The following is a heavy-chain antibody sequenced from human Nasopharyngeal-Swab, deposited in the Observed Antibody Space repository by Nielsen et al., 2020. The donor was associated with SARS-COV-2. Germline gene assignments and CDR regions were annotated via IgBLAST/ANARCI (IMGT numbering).Heavy chain of an antibody. V-gene: IGHV1-2*06. D-gene: IGHD6-13*01. CDR2: INPNSGGT. J-gene: IGHJ4*02. CDR1: GYTFTGYY. CDR3: ARWDPYSSSWDY. Sequence: ASVKVSCKASGYTFTGYYMHWVRQAPGQGLEWMGRINPNSGGTNYAQKFQGRVTMTRDTSISTAYMELSRLRSDDTAVYYCARWDPYSSSWDYWGQGTLVTVSS.